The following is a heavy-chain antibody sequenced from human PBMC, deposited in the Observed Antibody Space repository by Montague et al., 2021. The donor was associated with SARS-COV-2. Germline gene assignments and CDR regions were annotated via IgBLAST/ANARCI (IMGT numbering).Heavy chain of an antibody. D-gene: IGHD2-15*01. Sequence: SETLSLTCTVSGGSISSYYWSWIRQPPGKGLEWIGYIYYSGSTNYNPSLKSRVTISVDTSKNQFSLKLSSVTAADTAVYYCARGHDCSGGSGWWEYWFDPWGQGTLVTVSS. J-gene: IGHJ5*02. V-gene: IGHV4-59*01. CDR1: GGSISSYY. CDR3: ARGHDCSGGSGWWEYWFDP. CDR2: IYYSGST.